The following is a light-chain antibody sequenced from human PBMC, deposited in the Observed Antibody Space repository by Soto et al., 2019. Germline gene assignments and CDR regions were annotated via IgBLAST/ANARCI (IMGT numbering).Light chain of an antibody. CDR3: QQTYSTRVFS. V-gene: IGKV1-39*01. Sequence: DIQMTQSPSSLSASVGDRVTITCRASQSISTYLNWYQQKPGKDPKLLIYAASSLQSGVASRFSGKGSGTDFTLTISSLQPEDSATYYCQQTYSTRVFSFGAGTRLEIK. CDR2: AAS. J-gene: IGKJ2*01. CDR1: QSISTY.